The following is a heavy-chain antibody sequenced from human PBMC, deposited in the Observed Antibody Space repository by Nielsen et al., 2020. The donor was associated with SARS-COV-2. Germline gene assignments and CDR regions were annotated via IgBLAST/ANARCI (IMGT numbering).Heavy chain of an antibody. J-gene: IGHJ3*02. CDR2: INPSGGST. Sequence: ASVKVSCKASGYTFTSYYMHWVRQAPGQGLEWMGIINPSGGSTSYAQKFQGRVTITADESTSTAYMELSSLRSEDTAVYYCASGDLGYCSGGSCYSKAFDIWGQGTMVTASS. CDR1: GYTFTSYY. CDR3: ASGDLGYCSGGSCYSKAFDI. D-gene: IGHD2-15*01. V-gene: IGHV1-46*01.